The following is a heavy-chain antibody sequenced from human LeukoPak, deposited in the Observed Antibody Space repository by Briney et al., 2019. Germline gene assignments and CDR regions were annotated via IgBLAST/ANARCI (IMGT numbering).Heavy chain of an antibody. CDR3: AGWGSWSYSKSWVRYFDY. Sequence: SVKVSCKASGGTFSSYAISWVRQAPGQGLEWMGRIIPIFGTANYAQKFQGRVTITTDESTSTAYMELSSLRSEDTAVYYSAGWGSWSYSKSWVRYFDYWGQGTLVTVSS. J-gene: IGHJ4*02. CDR1: GGTFSSYA. D-gene: IGHD3-10*01. CDR2: IIPIFGTA. V-gene: IGHV1-69*05.